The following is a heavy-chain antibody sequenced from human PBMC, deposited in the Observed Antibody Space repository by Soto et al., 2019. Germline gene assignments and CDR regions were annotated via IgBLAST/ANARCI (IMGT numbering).Heavy chain of an antibody. D-gene: IGHD3-9*01. CDR1: GGSLSNYG. CDR2: IIPVFGTA. Sequence: QVQLVQSGAEVKKPGSSVKVSCKASGGSLSNYGISWVRQAPGQGLEWMGGIIPVFGTANYAQKFQDRVTITADEATSIVYMDVTSRRSEDTAVYYCARGDATKIVVTTYYAMDVWGQGTTVTVSS. J-gene: IGHJ6*02. CDR3: ARGDATKIVVTTYYAMDV. V-gene: IGHV1-69*12.